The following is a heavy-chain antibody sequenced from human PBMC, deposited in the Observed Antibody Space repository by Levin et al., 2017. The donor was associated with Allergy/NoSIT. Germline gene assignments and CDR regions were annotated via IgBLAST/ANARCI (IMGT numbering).Heavy chain of an antibody. CDR1: GGSISSGGYY. D-gene: IGHD3-10*01. CDR2: IYYSGST. CDR3: ARDWNSMVRGVKGAFDI. V-gene: IGHV4-31*03. J-gene: IGHJ3*02. Sequence: LRLSCTVSGGSISSGGYYWSWIRQHPGKGLEWIGYIYYSGSTYYNPSLKSRVTISVDTSKNQFSLKLSSVTAADTAVYYCARDWNSMVRGVKGAFDIWGQGTMVTVSS.